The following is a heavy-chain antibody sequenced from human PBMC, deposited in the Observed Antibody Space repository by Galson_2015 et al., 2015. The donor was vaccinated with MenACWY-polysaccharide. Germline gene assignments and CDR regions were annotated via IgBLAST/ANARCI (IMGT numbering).Heavy chain of an antibody. CDR1: GFTFSSYR. V-gene: IGHV3-48*01. CDR3: ARLHCSSTSCYLTDYYYYGMYV. CDR2: ISSSSSTI. Sequence: SLRLSCAASGFTFSSYRLNWVRQAPGKGLEWVSYISSSSSTIYYADSVKGRFTISRDNAKNSLFLQMNSLRAEETAVYYCARLHCSSTSCYLTDYYYYGMYVWGQGTTVTVSS. J-gene: IGHJ6*02. D-gene: IGHD2-2*01.